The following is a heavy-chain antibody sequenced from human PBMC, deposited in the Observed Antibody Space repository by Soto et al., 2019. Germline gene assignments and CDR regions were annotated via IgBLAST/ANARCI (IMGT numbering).Heavy chain of an antibody. CDR3: ARDQRHGSGSYKARGYFDY. CDR2: IIPIFGTA. Sequence: SVKVSCKASGGTFSSYAISWVRQAPGQGLEWMGGIIPIFGTANYAQKFQGRVTITADESTSTAYMELSSLRSEDTAVYYCARDQRHGSGSYKARGYFDYWGQETLVTVPQ. CDR1: GGTFSSYA. J-gene: IGHJ4*02. D-gene: IGHD3-10*01. V-gene: IGHV1-69*13.